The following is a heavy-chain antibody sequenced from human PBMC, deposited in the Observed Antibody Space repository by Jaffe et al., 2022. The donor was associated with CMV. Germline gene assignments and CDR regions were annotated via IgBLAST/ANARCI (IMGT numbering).Heavy chain of an antibody. D-gene: IGHD2-2*02. CDR1: GFTFSSYD. J-gene: IGHJ2*01. V-gene: IGHV3-13*01. CDR2: IGTAGDT. Sequence: EVQLVESGGGLVQPGGSLRLSCAASGFTFSSYDMHWVRQATGKGLEWVSAIGTAGDTYYPGSVKGRFTISRENAKNSLYLQMNSLRAGDTAVYYCARAHVGYYTWYFDLWGRGTLVTVSS. CDR3: ARAHVGYYTWYFDL.